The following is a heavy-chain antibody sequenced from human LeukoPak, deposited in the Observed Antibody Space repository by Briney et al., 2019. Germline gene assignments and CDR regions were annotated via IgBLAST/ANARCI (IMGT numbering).Heavy chain of an antibody. Sequence: SVKVSCKASGVTFSSYGITWVRQAPGQGLEWMGGIIPIFGKTNYAQKFQGRVTITADESTSTAYLELSSLRSEDTAVYYCATSLPYGYYDSGGSNWFDPWGQGTLVTVSS. CDR1: GVTFSSYG. D-gene: IGHD3-22*01. V-gene: IGHV1-69*13. J-gene: IGHJ5*02. CDR2: IIPIFGKT. CDR3: ATSLPYGYYDSGGSNWFDP.